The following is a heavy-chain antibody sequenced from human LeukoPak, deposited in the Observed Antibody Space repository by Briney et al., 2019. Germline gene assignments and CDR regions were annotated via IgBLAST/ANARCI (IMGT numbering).Heavy chain of an antibody. CDR1: GFTLSSYW. J-gene: IGHJ4*02. D-gene: IGHD6-19*01. V-gene: IGHV3-7*04. CDR3: ARVGVAVAFDY. CDR2: IKQDGSEK. Sequence: GGSLRLSCAASGFTLSSYWMSWVRQAPGKGLEWVANIKQDGSEKYYVDSVKGRFTISRDNAKNSLYLQMSSLRAEATAVYYGARVGVAVAFDYWGQGTLVTVSS.